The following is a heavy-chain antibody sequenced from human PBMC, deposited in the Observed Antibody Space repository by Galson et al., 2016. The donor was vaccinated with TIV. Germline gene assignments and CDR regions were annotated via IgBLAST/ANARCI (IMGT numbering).Heavy chain of an antibody. D-gene: IGHD2/OR15-2a*01. CDR3: ARDRLIDGLAPDAIDI. CDR1: GYTFNYYA. V-gene: IGHV1-3*01. CDR2: INAGNGNT. Sequence: SVKVSCKASGYTFNYYAIHWVRQAPGQRLEWMGWINAGNGNTKYSQTFQGRDTITTDTSATTAYMELTSLRSEDTAVYYCARDRLIDGLAPDAIDIWGQGTMVTVSS. J-gene: IGHJ3*02.